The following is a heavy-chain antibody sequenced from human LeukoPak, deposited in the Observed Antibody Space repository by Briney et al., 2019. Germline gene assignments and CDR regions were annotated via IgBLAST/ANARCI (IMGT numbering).Heavy chain of an antibody. CDR1: GFTFSSYG. D-gene: IGHD3-3*01. CDR3: ARDTYDFWSGYYHYYYYYMDV. V-gene: IGHV3-23*01. J-gene: IGHJ6*03. CDR2: ISGSGGST. Sequence: GGSLRLSCAASGFTFSSYGMSWVRQAPGKGLEWVSAISGSGGSTYYADSVKGRFTISRDNSKNTLYLQMNSLRAEDTAVYYCARDTYDFWSGYYHYYYYYMDVWGKGTTVTVSS.